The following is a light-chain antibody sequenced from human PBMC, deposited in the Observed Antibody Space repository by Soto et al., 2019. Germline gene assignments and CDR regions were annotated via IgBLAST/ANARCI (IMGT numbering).Light chain of an antibody. CDR2: KAS. V-gene: IGKV1-5*03. CDR3: QQYHSYWT. CDR1: QSISSW. Sequence: DIQMTQSPSTLSASVGDRVTVTCRASQSISSWLAWYQQRPGKVPKLLIYKASSLESGVPSRFSGSGSGTEFTLTINSLQPDDLATYYCQQYHSYWTFGQGTKVDIK. J-gene: IGKJ1*01.